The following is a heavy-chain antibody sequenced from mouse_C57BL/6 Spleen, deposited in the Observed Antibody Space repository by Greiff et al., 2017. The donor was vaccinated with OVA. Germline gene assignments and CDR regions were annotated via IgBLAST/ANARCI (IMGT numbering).Heavy chain of an antibody. V-gene: IGHV1-15*01. D-gene: IGHD2-4*01. Sequence: QVQLQQSGAELVRPGASVTLSCKASGYTFTDYEMHWVKQTPVHGLEWIGAIDPETGGTAYNQKFKGKAILTADKSSSTAYMELRSLTSEDSAVYYCTRWDDYDAFDYWGQGTTLTLSS. CDR1: GYTFTDYE. CDR2: IDPETGGT. CDR3: TRWDDYDAFDY. J-gene: IGHJ2*01.